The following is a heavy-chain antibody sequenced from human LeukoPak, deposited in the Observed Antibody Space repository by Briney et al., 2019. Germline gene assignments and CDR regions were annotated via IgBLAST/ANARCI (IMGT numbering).Heavy chain of an antibody. D-gene: IGHD4-17*01. V-gene: IGHV3-30*04. CDR1: GFTFSSYA. CDR2: ISHDGSNK. CDR3: ARDDYGDYMLDY. J-gene: IGHJ4*02. Sequence: PGGSLRLSCAASGFTFSSYAMHWVRQAPGKGLEWVAVISHDGSNKYYADSVKGRFTISRDNSKNTLYLQMNSLRAEDTAVYYCARDDYGDYMLDYWGQGTLVTVSS.